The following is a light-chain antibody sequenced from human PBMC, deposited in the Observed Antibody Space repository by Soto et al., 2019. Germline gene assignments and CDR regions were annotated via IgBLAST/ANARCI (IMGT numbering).Light chain of an antibody. CDR1: SSDVGGYNY. CDR3: TSYASTTPHVV. Sequence: QSALTQPASVSGSPGQSITISCTGTSSDVGGYNYVSWYQHHPGKAPNLMIYEVFNRPSGVSNRFSGSKSGNTASLTISGLQAEDTGDYYCTSYASTTPHVVFGGGTKVTVL. J-gene: IGLJ2*01. CDR2: EVF. V-gene: IGLV2-14*01.